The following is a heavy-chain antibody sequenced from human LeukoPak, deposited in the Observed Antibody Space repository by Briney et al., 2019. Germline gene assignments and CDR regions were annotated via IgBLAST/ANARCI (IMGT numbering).Heavy chain of an antibody. D-gene: IGHD3-22*01. CDR2: VYYSGST. Sequence: NPSETLSLTCTVSGGSISSYYWSWIQKPPGKGLEWIGYVYYSGSTNYNPSLKSRVTISVDTSNNQFSLKLSSVTAADTAVYYCARAGSGYYPFDDWGQGTLVTVSS. V-gene: IGHV4-59*01. CDR1: GGSISSYY. J-gene: IGHJ4*02. CDR3: ARAGSGYYPFDD.